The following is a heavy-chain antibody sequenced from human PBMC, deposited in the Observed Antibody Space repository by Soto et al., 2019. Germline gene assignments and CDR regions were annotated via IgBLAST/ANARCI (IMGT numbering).Heavy chain of an antibody. CDR2: IIPISGTA. V-gene: IGHV1-69*01. CDR1: GGTFSSYA. D-gene: IGHD3-22*01. J-gene: IGHJ5*02. CDR3: ARGGPYYYDSSGYYPINWFDP. Sequence: QVQLVQSGAEVKKPGSSVKVSCKASGGTFSSYAISWVRQAPGQGLEWMGGIIPISGTANYAQQFQGRVTITADESTSTAYMELSSLRSEDTAVYYCARGGPYYYDSSGYYPINWFDPWGQGTLVTVSS.